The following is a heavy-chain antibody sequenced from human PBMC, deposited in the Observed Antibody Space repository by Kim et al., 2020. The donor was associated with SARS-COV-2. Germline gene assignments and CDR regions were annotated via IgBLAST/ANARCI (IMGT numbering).Heavy chain of an antibody. J-gene: IGHJ4*02. V-gene: IGHV1-69*01. D-gene: IGHD4-17*01. Sequence: NYAQKFQGRVTITADEYTGTAYMALSSLRSEDTAVYYCARDDDYGDYEGYWGQGTLVTVSS. CDR3: ARDDDYGDYEGY.